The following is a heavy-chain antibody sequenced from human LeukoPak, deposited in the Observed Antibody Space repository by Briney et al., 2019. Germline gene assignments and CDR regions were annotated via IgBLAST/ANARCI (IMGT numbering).Heavy chain of an antibody. CDR2: ISSSSSYI. CDR3: ARDRDYGDYRDAFDI. Sequence: GESLKISCAASGFTFSSYSMNWVRQAPGKGLEWVSSISSSSSYIYYADSVKSRFTISRDNAKNSLYLQMNSLRAEDTAVYYCARDRDYGDYRDAFDIWGQGTMVTVSS. D-gene: IGHD4-17*01. J-gene: IGHJ3*02. V-gene: IGHV3-21*01. CDR1: GFTFSSYS.